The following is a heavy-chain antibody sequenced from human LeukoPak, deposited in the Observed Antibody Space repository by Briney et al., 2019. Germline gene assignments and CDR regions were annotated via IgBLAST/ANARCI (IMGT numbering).Heavy chain of an antibody. Sequence: ASVKVSCKASGGTFSSYAISWVRQAPGQGLEWMGWINPNSGGTNYAQKFQGRVTMARDTSISTAYMELSRLRSDDTAIYYCARTGAYYSGMYYFDYWGQGALVTVSS. V-gene: IGHV1-2*02. D-gene: IGHD3-22*01. CDR3: ARTGAYYSGMYYFDY. CDR1: GGTFSSYA. J-gene: IGHJ4*02. CDR2: INPNSGGT.